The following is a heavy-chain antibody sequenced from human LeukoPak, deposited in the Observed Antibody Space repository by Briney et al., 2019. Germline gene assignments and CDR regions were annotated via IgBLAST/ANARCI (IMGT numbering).Heavy chain of an antibody. D-gene: IGHD3-10*01. CDR1: GGSFSGYY. CDR2: INHSGST. Sequence: SETLSLTCAVYGGSFSGYYWSWIRQPPGKGLEWIGEINHSGSTNYNPSLKSRVTISVDTSKNQFSLKLSSVTAADTAVYYCAREESNDAFDIWGQGTMVTVSS. J-gene: IGHJ3*02. V-gene: IGHV4-34*01. CDR3: AREESNDAFDI.